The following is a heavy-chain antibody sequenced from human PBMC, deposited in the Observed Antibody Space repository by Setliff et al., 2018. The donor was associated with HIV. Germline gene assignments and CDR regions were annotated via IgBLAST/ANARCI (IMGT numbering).Heavy chain of an antibody. CDR3: AGSILTGYQLADWFDP. CDR2: IIPILGIA. D-gene: IGHD3-9*01. Sequence: GASVKVSCKASGGTFSSYTISWVRQAPGQGLEWMGRIIPILGIANYAQKFQGRVTITTDESTTTAYMELSSLRSEDTALYYCAGSILTGYQLADWFDPWGQGTLVTVSS. J-gene: IGHJ5*02. V-gene: IGHV1-69*02. CDR1: GGTFSSYT.